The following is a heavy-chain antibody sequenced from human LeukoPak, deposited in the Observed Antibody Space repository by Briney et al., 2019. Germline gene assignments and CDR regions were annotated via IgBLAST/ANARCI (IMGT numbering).Heavy chain of an antibody. Sequence: SQTLSLTCTVSGGSVSSGGYYWTWIRRPAGKGLEWIGRIYTSGSTNYNPSLKSRVTTSIDTSKNQFSLKLSSVTAADTAVYYCATELATWGQGTLVTVSS. CDR3: ATELAT. CDR2: IYTSGST. V-gene: IGHV4-61*02. CDR1: GGSVSSGGYY. D-gene: IGHD5-24*01. J-gene: IGHJ4*02.